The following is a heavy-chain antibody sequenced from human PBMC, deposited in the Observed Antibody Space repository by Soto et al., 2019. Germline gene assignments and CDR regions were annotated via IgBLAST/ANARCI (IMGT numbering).Heavy chain of an antibody. Sequence: QVQLQESGPGLVKPSQTLSLTCTVSGGSISSGGYYWSWIRQHPGKGLEWIGYIYYSGSTYYNPSLRGGVTISVDTSKNQFPLKLGSVTAADTAVYYGARGGVFDWLLYPEALDYWGQGTLVTVSS. D-gene: IGHD3-9*01. CDR2: IYYSGST. V-gene: IGHV4-31*03. J-gene: IGHJ4*02. CDR1: GGSISSGGYY. CDR3: ARGGVFDWLLYPEALDY.